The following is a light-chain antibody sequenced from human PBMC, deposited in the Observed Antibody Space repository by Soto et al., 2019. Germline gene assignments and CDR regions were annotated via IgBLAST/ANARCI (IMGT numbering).Light chain of an antibody. CDR1: QSISSY. V-gene: IGKV1-39*01. CDR2: AAS. Sequence: DIQMTQSPSSLSASIGYRVTITFRASQSISSYLNWYQQKPGQAPKLLIYAASSLQSGVPSRFSGSGSGTDFTLTISSLQPEDFATYYCQQSYSTPITFGQGTRLEIK. J-gene: IGKJ5*01. CDR3: QQSYSTPIT.